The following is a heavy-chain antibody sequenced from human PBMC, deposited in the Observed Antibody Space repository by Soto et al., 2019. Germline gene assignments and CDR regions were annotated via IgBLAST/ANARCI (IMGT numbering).Heavy chain of an antibody. J-gene: IGHJ4*02. CDR3: ARVLGTARKRYFDY. CDR1: GGSMIAYY. CDR2: TYYSGST. D-gene: IGHD6-6*01. Sequence: PSETLSLTCTVSGGSMIAYYWNFMRQPPFKGLQWIVYTYYSGSTTYNPSLKSRVTISVDSSKNQFSLKLDSVTPADTAVYYCARVLGTARKRYFDYWGPGTLVTVSS. V-gene: IGHV4-59*01.